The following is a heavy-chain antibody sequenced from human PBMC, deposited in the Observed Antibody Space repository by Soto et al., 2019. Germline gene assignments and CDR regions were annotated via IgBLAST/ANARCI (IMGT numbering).Heavy chain of an antibody. J-gene: IGHJ4*02. D-gene: IGHD2-2*01. Sequence: SETLSLTCTVSGGSISSGDYYWSWIRQPPGKGLEWIGYIYYTGSTYYNPSLKSRLTISIDRSKNHFSLNLTSATAADTAVYFCARYQKGPFDHWGQGTRVTVSS. CDR3: ARYQKGPFDH. V-gene: IGHV4-30-4*01. CDR2: IYYTGST. CDR1: GGSISSGDYY.